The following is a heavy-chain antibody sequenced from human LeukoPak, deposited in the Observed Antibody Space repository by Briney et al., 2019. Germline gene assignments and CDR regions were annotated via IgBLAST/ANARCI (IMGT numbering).Heavy chain of an antibody. CDR2: ISSSSSYI. CDR3: AREKWLTTTHYIDY. D-gene: IGHD4-11*01. CDR1: GFTFSSYS. V-gene: IGHV3-21*01. J-gene: IGHJ4*02. Sequence: PGRSLRLSCAASGFTFSSYSMNWVRQAPGKGLEWVSSISSSSSYIYYADSVKGRFTVTRDNAKNSVYLQMNSLRAEDTAVYYCAREKWLTTTHYIDYWGQGTLVTVSS.